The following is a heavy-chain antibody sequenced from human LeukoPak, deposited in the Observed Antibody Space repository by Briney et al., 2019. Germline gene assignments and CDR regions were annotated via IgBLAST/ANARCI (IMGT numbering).Heavy chain of an antibody. Sequence: ASVKVSCKASGYTFTSYGISWVRQAPGQGLEWMGWISAYNGNTNYAQKLQGRVTMTTDTSTSTAYMELRSLRSDDTAVYYCTRGRVSGSYFNWFDPWGQGTLVTVSS. D-gene: IGHD1-26*01. CDR3: TRGRVSGSYFNWFDP. CDR1: GYTFTSYG. CDR2: ISAYNGNT. V-gene: IGHV1-18*01. J-gene: IGHJ5*02.